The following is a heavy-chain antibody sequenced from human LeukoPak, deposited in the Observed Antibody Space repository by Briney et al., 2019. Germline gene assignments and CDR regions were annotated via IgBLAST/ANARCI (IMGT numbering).Heavy chain of an antibody. Sequence: GASVKVSCKASGYTFTSYGISWVRQAPGQGLEWMGWISAYNGNTNYAQKLQGRVTMTTDTSTSTAYMELRSLRSDDTAVYYCARAGTTTYYYDSSGLHWFDPWGQGTLVTVSS. D-gene: IGHD3-22*01. V-gene: IGHV1-18*01. CDR1: GYTFTSYG. CDR2: ISAYNGNT. J-gene: IGHJ5*02. CDR3: ARAGTTTYYYDSSGLHWFDP.